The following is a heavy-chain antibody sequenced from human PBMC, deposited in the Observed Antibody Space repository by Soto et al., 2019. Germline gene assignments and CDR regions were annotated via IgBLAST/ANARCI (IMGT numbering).Heavy chain of an antibody. J-gene: IGHJ6*02. CDR2: IYYSGST. CDR3: ARDPAMVRGVINYYYGMDV. D-gene: IGHD3-10*01. CDR1: GFSVRSLTYT. V-gene: IGHV4-61*01. Sequence: PSETLSLTSTFSGFSVRSLTYTWSCIRQPQGKGLEWIWYIYYSGSTNYNPSLKSRVTISVDTSKNQFSLKLSSVTAADTAVYYCARDPAMVRGVINYYYGMDVSGQGTTVT.